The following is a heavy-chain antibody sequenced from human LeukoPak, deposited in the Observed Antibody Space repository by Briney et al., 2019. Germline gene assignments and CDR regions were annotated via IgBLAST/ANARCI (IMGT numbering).Heavy chain of an antibody. V-gene: IGHV5-51*01. CDR1: GYSFTSYW. J-gene: IGHJ3*02. CDR3: ATSIVDTAMASAFDI. CDR2: IYPGDSDT. D-gene: IGHD5-18*01. Sequence: GESLKISCKGSGYSFTSYWIGWVRQMPGKGLEWMGIIYPGDSDTRYSPSFQGQVTISADKSISTAYLQWSSLKASDTAMYYCATSIVDTAMASAFDIWGQGTMVTVSS.